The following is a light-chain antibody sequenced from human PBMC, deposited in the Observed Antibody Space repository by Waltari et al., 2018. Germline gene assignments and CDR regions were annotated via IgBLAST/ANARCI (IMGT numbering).Light chain of an antibody. CDR1: RAIRND. J-gene: IGKJ4*01. Sequence: IQLTQSPSSLSASVGDRVILTCRASRAIRNDLAWYQQRPGEVPKLLIFAASNLQSGVPSRFSGCGSETEFTLTISSLQPEDFATYYCLQHNTYPLTFGGGTKVDIK. V-gene: IGKV1-17*01. CDR2: AAS. CDR3: LQHNTYPLT.